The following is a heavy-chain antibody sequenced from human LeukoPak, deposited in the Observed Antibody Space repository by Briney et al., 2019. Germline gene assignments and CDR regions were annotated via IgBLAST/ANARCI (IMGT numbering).Heavy chain of an antibody. CDR1: GGTFSGYA. D-gene: IGHD1-26*01. CDR2: IIPIFGTA. Sequence: SVKVSCKASGGTFSGYAISWVRQAPGQGLEWMGGIIPIFGTANYAQKFQGRVTITTDESTSTAYMELSSLRSEDTAVYYCARSLKVGAQGYYYYYMDVWGKGTTVTVSS. J-gene: IGHJ6*03. CDR3: ARSLKVGAQGYYYYYMDV. V-gene: IGHV1-69*05.